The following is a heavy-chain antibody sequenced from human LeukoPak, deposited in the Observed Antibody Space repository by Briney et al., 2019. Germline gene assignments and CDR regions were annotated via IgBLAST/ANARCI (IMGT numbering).Heavy chain of an antibody. CDR1: GSPLSSFW. CDR3: ARDRDLYSSGWFDS. D-gene: IGHD6-19*01. Sequence: GGSLSLSCAASGSPLSSFWMHWVRQAPGKGLVWVSRINTDGSRTTYADSVKGRFTISRDNAKNTLYLQMDSLRAEDTAVYYCARDRDLYSSGWFDSWGQGTLVTVSS. CDR2: INTDGSRT. V-gene: IGHV3-74*01. J-gene: IGHJ5*01.